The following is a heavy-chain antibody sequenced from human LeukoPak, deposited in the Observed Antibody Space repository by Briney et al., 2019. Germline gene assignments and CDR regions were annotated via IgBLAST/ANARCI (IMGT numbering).Heavy chain of an antibody. CDR1: GYTFTGYY. Sequence: ASVKVSCKASGYTFTGYYMHWVRQAPGQGLEWMGRINPNSGGTNYAQKFQGRVTMTRDTSICTAYMELSRLRSDDTAVYYCAREKVRQSGMDVWGQGTTVTVSS. CDR3: AREKVRQSGMDV. V-gene: IGHV1-2*06. CDR2: INPNSGGT. D-gene: IGHD2-2*01. J-gene: IGHJ6*02.